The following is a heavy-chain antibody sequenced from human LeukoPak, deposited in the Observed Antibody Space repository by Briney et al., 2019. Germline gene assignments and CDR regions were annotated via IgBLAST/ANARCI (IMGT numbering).Heavy chain of an antibody. CDR2: INAGNNNT. V-gene: IGHV1-3*01. Sequence: ASVKVSCKASGYTFTNYVMHWVRQAPGQRLEWMGWINAGNNNTVYTQKFQGRVTITRDTSATTAYTELSSLKSEDTAVYYCARGSVSYYVFDYWGQGTLVTVSS. CDR3: ARGSVSYYVFDY. CDR1: GYTFTNYV. D-gene: IGHD1-26*01. J-gene: IGHJ4*02.